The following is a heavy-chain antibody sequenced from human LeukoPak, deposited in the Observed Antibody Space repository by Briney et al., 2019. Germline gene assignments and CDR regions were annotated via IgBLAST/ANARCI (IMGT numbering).Heavy chain of an antibody. J-gene: IGHJ5*02. CDR2: IIPIFGTA. CDR3: ARDSGGSGYLWFDP. V-gene: IGHV1-69*06. D-gene: IGHD3-3*01. Sequence: ASVKVSCKASGGTFSSYAISWVRQAPGQGLEWMGGIIPIFGTANYAQKFQGRVTITADKSTSTAYMELSSLRSEDTAVYYCARDSGGSGYLWFDPWGQGTLVTVSS. CDR1: GGTFSSYA.